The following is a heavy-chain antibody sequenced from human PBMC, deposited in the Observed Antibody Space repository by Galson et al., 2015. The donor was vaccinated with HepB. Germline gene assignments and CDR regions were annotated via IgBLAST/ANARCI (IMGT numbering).Heavy chain of an antibody. CDR3: ASSSDPTRNWHFDL. Sequence: SLRLSCAASGLIVSNNYMTWGRQAPGKGLEWVALIYGGGDTTYADSVRGRFTISRDISKSTLYVQMPSLTTEDTAVYYCASSSDPTRNWHFDLWGRGTLSLSPQ. V-gene: IGHV3-66*02. D-gene: IGHD6-19*01. CDR1: GLIVSNNY. J-gene: IGHJ2*01. CDR2: IYGGGDT.